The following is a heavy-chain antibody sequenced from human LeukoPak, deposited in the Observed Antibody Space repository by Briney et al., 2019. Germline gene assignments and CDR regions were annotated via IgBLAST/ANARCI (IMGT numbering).Heavy chain of an antibody. Sequence: KPSETLSLTCTVSGGSISSSSYYWGWLRQPPGKGLEWIGSIYYSGSTYYNPSLKSRVTISVDTSKNQFSLKLSSVTAADTAVYYCARDSDYGDFDYYYYMDVWGKGTTVTVSS. CDR1: GGSISSSSYY. CDR2: IYYSGST. D-gene: IGHD4-17*01. CDR3: ARDSDYGDFDYYYYMDV. J-gene: IGHJ6*03. V-gene: IGHV4-39*07.